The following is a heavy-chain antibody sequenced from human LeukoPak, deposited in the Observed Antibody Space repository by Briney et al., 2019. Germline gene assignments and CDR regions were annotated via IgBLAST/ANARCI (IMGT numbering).Heavy chain of an antibody. CDR1: GFTFSSYS. CDR2: ISSSSSTI. Sequence: GGSLRLSCAASGFTFSSYSMNWVRQAPGKGLEWVSYISSSSSTIYYADSVKGRFTISRGNAKNSLYLQMNSLRDEDTAVYYCARGPRDIVVVPAAINFDYWGQGTLVTVSS. V-gene: IGHV3-48*02. CDR3: ARGPRDIVVVPAAINFDY. D-gene: IGHD2-2*02. J-gene: IGHJ4*02.